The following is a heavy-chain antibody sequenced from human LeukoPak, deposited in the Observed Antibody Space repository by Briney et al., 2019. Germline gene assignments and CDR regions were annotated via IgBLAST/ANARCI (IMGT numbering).Heavy chain of an antibody. J-gene: IGHJ3*02. CDR3: ARVRNFPDAFDI. Sequence: SETLSLTCTVSGGSIINYYWAWIRQPPGKGLAWIGYIYDTGSTEYNPSLKSRLTISLHTSRNQFSLNLTSLTAADTAIYYCARVRNFPDAFDIWGQGRMVTVSS. CDR2: IYDTGST. CDR1: GGSIINYY. V-gene: IGHV4-59*01.